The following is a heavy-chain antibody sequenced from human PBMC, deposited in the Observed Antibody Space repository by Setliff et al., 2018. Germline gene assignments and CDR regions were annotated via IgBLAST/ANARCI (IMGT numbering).Heavy chain of an antibody. J-gene: IGHJ6*03. D-gene: IGHD6-19*01. CDR2: SDPKSGAA. V-gene: IGHV1-2*02. CDR3: ARDPFLVRQFPYYMDV. Sequence: ASVKVSCKASGYTFTDYHIHWVRQAPGQSLEWMGWSDPKSGAARYAQKFRGRVTLTRDTSITTIYMEMNSVTSDDTAVYYCARDPFLVRQFPYYMDVWGKGTTVTVSS. CDR1: GYTFTDYH.